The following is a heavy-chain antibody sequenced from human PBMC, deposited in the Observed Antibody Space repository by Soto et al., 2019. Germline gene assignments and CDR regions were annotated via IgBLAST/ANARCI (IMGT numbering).Heavy chain of an antibody. V-gene: IGHV4-31*03. CDR3: ARAHLNYYGSGDFDY. D-gene: IGHD3-10*01. CDR2: IYYSGST. CDR1: GGSISSGGYY. J-gene: IGHJ4*02. Sequence: PSETLSLTCTVSGGSISSGGYYWSWIRQHPGKGLEWIGYIYYSGSTYYNPSLKSRVTISVDTSKNQFSLKLSSVTAADTAVYYCARAHLNYYGSGDFDYWGQGTLVTVSS.